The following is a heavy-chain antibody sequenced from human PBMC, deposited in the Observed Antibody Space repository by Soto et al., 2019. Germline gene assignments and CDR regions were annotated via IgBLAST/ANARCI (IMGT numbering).Heavy chain of an antibody. Sequence: EVQLLESGGDLIQPGGSLRLSCVASGFTFSSYALSWVRQAPGQGLEWVSGISSGGTNTYYTDSVKGRFTVSRDDFKNTLYLQVDRLRAEDTAIYYCVTGVYEIGGYYYDVFDHWGQGTRVTVS. D-gene: IGHD3-22*01. CDR3: VTGVYEIGGYYYDVFDH. CDR2: ISSGGTNT. CDR1: GFTFSSYA. J-gene: IGHJ4*02. V-gene: IGHV3-23*01.